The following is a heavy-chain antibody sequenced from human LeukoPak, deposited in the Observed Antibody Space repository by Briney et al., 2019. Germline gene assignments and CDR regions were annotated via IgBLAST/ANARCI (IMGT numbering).Heavy chain of an antibody. V-gene: IGHV3-30-3*01. CDR3: ARALSSGWYYGGLGY. CDR1: GFTFSSYA. D-gene: IGHD6-19*01. CDR2: ISYDGSNK. J-gene: IGHJ4*02. Sequence: PGGSLRLSCAASGFTFSSYAMLWVRQAPGKGLEWVAVISYDGSNKYYADSVKGRFTISRDNSKNTLYLQMNSLRAEDTAVYYCARALSSGWYYGGLGYWGQGTLVTVSS.